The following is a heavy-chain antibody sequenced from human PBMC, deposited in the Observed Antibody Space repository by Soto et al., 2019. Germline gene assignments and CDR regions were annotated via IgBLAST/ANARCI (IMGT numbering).Heavy chain of an antibody. D-gene: IGHD3-22*01. CDR1: GFTFCGFS. V-gene: IGHV3-21*06. J-gene: IGHJ6*02. CDR3: AGARDSSGYFVVYLYGMDV. Sequence: GGSLRLSCETSGFTFCGFSMYWVRQAPGKGLEWVSSNRRSSSYIYYADSVKGRFTISRDNAKNSLFLQMNSLRAEDTAVYYCAGARDSSGYFVVYLYGMDVWGQATTVTVAS. CDR2: NRRSSSYI.